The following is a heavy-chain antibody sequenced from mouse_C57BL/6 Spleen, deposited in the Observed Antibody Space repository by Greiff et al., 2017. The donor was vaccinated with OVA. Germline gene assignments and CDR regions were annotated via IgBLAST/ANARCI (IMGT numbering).Heavy chain of an antibody. J-gene: IGHJ1*03. Sequence: VQLKQPGAELVKPGASVKMSCKASGYTFTSYWITWVKQRPGQGLEWIGDIYPGSGSTNYNEKFKSKATLTVDTASSTAYMQLSSLTSEDSAVYYCARCGVINFDVWGTGTTVTVSS. D-gene: IGHD1-3*01. CDR2: IYPGSGST. V-gene: IGHV1-55*01. CDR1: GYTFTSYW. CDR3: ARCGVINFDV.